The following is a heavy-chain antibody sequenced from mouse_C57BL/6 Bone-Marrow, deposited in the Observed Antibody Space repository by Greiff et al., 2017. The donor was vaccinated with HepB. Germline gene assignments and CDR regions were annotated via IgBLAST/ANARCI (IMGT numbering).Heavy chain of an antibody. CDR2: INPNNGGT. D-gene: IGHD1-1*01. CDR1: GYTFTDYY. J-gene: IGHJ2*01. V-gene: IGHV1-26*01. Sequence: EVQLQQSGPELVKPGASVKISCKASGYTFTDYYMNWVKQSHGKSLEWIGDINPNNGGTSYNQKFKGKATLTVDKSSSTAYMELRSLTSEDSAVYYCARLGERVAFDYWGQGTTLTVSS. CDR3: ARLGERVAFDY.